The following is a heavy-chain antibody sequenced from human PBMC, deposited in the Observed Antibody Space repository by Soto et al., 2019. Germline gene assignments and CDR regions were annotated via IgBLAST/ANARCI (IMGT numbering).Heavy chain of an antibody. J-gene: IGHJ4*02. V-gene: IGHV3-21*01. CDR1: GFTFSSYS. CDR2: ISSSSYI. CDR3: ARQPVTYYYDSSPEY. D-gene: IGHD3-22*01. Sequence: GSLRLSCAASGFTFSSYSMNWVRQAPGKGLEWVSSISSSSYIYYADSVKGRFTISRDNAKNSLYLQMNSLRAEDTAVYYCARQPVTYYYDSSPEYWGQGTLVTVSS.